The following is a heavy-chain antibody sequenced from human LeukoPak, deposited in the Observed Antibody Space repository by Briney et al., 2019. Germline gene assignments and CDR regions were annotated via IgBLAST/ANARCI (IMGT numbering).Heavy chain of an antibody. J-gene: IGHJ4*02. CDR1: GFTFSSYA. CDR3: AKKGSRIAAAGPYFDY. CDR2: IDSSSSFI. V-gene: IGHV3-21*01. Sequence: SGGSLRLSCAASGFTFSSYAMSWVRRAPGKGLEWVSSIDSSSSFIYYADSVKGRFTISRDNAKNSLYLQMNSLRAEDTAVYYCAKKGSRIAAAGPYFDYWGQGTLVTVSS. D-gene: IGHD6-13*01.